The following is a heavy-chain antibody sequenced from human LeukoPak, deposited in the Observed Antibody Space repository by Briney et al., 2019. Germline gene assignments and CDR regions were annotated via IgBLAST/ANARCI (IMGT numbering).Heavy chain of an antibody. CDR3: AKDWTYGSGSYYYDY. CDR2: ITTSGGST. Sequence: TGGSLRLSCAASGFPFSTYAMSWVRQAPGKGLEWGSAITTSGGSTYYADSVKGRFTISRDNSKNTLYLQMNSLRAEDTAVYYCAKDWTYGSGSYYYDYWGQGTLVTVSS. V-gene: IGHV3-23*01. J-gene: IGHJ4*02. CDR1: GFPFSTYA. D-gene: IGHD3-10*01.